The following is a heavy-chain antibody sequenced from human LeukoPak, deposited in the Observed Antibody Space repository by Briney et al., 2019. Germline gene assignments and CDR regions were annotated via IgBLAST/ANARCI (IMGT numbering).Heavy chain of an antibody. Sequence: GGSLRLSCAASGFTFSGYWMSWVRQAPGKGLEWVANIKQDGSEKYYVDSVKGRFSISRDNAKNSLYLQMNNLRAEDTAVYYCARLKYWYFDLWGRGTLVTVSS. J-gene: IGHJ2*01. CDR3: ARLKYWYFDL. CDR1: GFTFSGYW. V-gene: IGHV3-7*01. CDR2: IKQDGSEK.